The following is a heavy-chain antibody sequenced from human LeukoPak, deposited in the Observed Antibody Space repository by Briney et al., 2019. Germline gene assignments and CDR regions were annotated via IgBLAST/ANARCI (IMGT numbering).Heavy chain of an antibody. Sequence: ASVKVSCKASGYTFTSYDINWVRQATGQGLEWMGWMNPSSGNTGYAQKFQGRVTMTRNTSISTAYMELSSLRSEDTAVYYCARGNLWFGDLDDYWGQGTLVTVSS. V-gene: IGHV1-8*01. J-gene: IGHJ4*02. D-gene: IGHD3-10*01. CDR1: GYTFTSYD. CDR3: ARGNLWFGDLDDY. CDR2: MNPSSGNT.